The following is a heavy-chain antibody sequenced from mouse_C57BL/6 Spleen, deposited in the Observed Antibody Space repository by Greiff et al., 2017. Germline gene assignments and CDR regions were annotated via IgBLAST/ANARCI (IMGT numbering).Heavy chain of an antibody. Sequence: QVQLQQPGAELVMPGASVKLSCKASGYTFTSYWMHWVKQRPGQGLEWIGEIDPSDSYTNYNQKFKGKSTLTVDKSSSTAYMQLSSLTSEDSAVYYCARYDSNGYAMDDWGQGTSVTVSS. CDR2: IDPSDSYT. CDR1: GYTFTSYW. D-gene: IGHD2-5*01. CDR3: ARYDSNGYAMDD. J-gene: IGHJ4*01. V-gene: IGHV1-69*01.